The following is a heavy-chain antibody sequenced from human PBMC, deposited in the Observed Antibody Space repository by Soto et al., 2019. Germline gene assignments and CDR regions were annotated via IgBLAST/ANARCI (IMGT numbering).Heavy chain of an antibody. V-gene: IGHV1-69*13. J-gene: IGHJ6*02. D-gene: IGHD2-2*03. CDR3: ATGYCSSTRCYPPETEDYYYYYGMYV. CDR1: GGTFSSYA. Sequence: SVKVSCKASGGTFSSYAISWVRQAPGQGLEWMGGIIPIFGTANYAQKFQGRVTITADESTSTAYMELSSLRSEDTAVYYCATGYCSSTRCYPPETEDYYYYYGMYVWG. CDR2: IIPIFGTA.